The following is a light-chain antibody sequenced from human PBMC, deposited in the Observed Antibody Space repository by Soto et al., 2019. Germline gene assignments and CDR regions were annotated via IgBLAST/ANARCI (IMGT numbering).Light chain of an antibody. Sequence: DIQMTQSPPSLSASVGDTVTITCRASQSISVHLNWYQQKPGKVPKLLLYAASNLQSGVPSRFSGSGSETDFALTTSSLQPVDFATYYCQQSYITPYTFGQGTKLQIK. CDR3: QQSYITPYT. V-gene: IGKV1-39*01. CDR1: QSISVH. J-gene: IGKJ2*01. CDR2: AAS.